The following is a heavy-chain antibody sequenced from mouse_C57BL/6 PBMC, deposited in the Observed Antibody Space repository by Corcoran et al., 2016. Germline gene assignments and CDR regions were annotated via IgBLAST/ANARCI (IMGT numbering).Heavy chain of an antibody. CDR2: INPNNGGT. CDR3: ARRPYGSSSYYFDY. CDR1: GYTFTDYY. D-gene: IGHD1-1*01. V-gene: IGHV1-26*01. Sequence: EVQLQQSGPELVKPGASVKISCKASGYTFTDYYMNWVKQSHGKSLEWIGDINPNNGGTSYNQKFKGKATLTVDKSSSTAYMELRSLTSEDSAVYYCARRPYGSSSYYFDYWGQGTTLTVSS. J-gene: IGHJ2*01.